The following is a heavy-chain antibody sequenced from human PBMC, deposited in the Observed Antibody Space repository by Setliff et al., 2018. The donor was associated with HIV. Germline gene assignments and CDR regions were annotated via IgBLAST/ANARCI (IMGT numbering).Heavy chain of an antibody. J-gene: IGHJ4*02. CDR3: ARDRTAGYHYDYGY. Sequence: APVKVSCKASGYTFTSYAIHWVRQAPGQGLEWLGMVNPSGGSTAYAQKFQGRVTMTRDTSTNTVYMDLSGLRSDDTAVYYCARDRTAGYHYDYGYWGQGTLVTVSS. CDR2: VNPSGGST. D-gene: IGHD3-16*01. V-gene: IGHV1-46*01. CDR1: GYTFTSYA.